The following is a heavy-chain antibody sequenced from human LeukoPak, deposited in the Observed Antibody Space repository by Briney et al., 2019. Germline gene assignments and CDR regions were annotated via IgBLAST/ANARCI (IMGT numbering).Heavy chain of an antibody. CDR2: IPRNGGST. Sequence: GGSLRLSCAASGFTFSSYAMSWVRQAPGKGLEWVSSIPRNGGSTYYADSVKGRFTISRDNAKNTLYLQMNSLRVEDTAVYYCARESYGDSGYFDYWGQGTLVTVSS. J-gene: IGHJ4*01. D-gene: IGHD4-17*01. CDR3: ARESYGDSGYFDY. CDR1: GFTFSSYA. V-gene: IGHV3-23*01.